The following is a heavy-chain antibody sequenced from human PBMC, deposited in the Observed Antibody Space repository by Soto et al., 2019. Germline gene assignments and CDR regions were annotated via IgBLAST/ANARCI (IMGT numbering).Heavy chain of an antibody. Sequence: QVHLVQSGAEVKKPGSSVKVSCKASGGTFSNHAITWVRQSPGQGLEWMGRIIPIFTTTNYAQKFQGIVTNTTDESTITAYMEMKTLNHDDTVVYDSAREIAADGTGREDGFDIWGQGTLVTVSS. J-gene: IGHJ3*02. V-gene: IGHV1-69*05. D-gene: IGHD6-13*01. CDR3: AREIAADGTGREDGFDI. CDR1: GGTFSNHA. CDR2: IIPIFTTT.